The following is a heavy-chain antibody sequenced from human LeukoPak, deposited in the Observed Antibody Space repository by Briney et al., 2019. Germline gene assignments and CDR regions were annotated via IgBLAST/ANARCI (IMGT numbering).Heavy chain of an antibody. J-gene: IGHJ4*02. CDR1: GFTFSSYS. V-gene: IGHV3-48*04. Sequence: GGTLRLSCAASGFTFSSYSMNWVRQAPGKGLKWVSYISSSSSTIYYADSVKGRFTISRDNAKNSLYLQMNSLRAEDTALYYCAKDTRGAVAGTEFDYWGQGTLVTVSS. CDR2: ISSSSSTI. D-gene: IGHD6-19*01. CDR3: AKDTRGAVAGTEFDY.